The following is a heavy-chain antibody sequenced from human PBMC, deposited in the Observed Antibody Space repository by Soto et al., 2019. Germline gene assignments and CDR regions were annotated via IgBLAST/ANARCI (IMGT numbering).Heavy chain of an antibody. CDR3: AKALGGTPTEFDY. V-gene: IGHV3-23*01. J-gene: IGHJ4*02. D-gene: IGHD3-16*01. CDR2: ISGSGGST. CDR1: GFRFTDAW. Sequence: SLRLSCRGAGFRFTDAWMSWVRQAPGKGLEWVSAISGSGGSTYYADSVKGRFTISRDNSKNTLYLQMNSLRAEDTAVYYCAKALGGTPTEFDYWGQGTLVTVSS.